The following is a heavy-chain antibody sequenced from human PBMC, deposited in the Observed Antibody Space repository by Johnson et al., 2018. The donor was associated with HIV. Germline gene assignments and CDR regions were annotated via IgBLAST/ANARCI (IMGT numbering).Heavy chain of an antibody. D-gene: IGHD3-22*01. CDR3: TVRISMILALTRRDQDI. CDR1: GFTFSNAW. Sequence: VESGGGLVKPGGSLRLSCAASGFTFSNAWMSWVRQAPGKGLEWVGRIKSKTDGGTTDYAAPVKGGFTISRDDSKNTLYLQMNSLKTEDSAVYYCTVRISMILALTRRDQDIWGQGTMVTVSS. V-gene: IGHV3-15*01. CDR2: IKSKTDGGTT. J-gene: IGHJ3*02.